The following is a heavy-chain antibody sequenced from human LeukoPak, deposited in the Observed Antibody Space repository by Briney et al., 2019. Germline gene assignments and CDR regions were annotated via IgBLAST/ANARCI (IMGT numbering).Heavy chain of an antibody. J-gene: IGHJ4*02. CDR1: GGTFSSYA. CDR3: AAPRGVPSRYAY. Sequence: GASVTVSCKASGGTFSSYAISWVRQAPGQGLEWMGGIIPIFGTANYAQKFQGRVTITADESTSTAYMELSSLRSEDTAVYYCAAPRGVPSRYAYWGQGTLVTVSS. V-gene: IGHV1-69*13. D-gene: IGHD3-10*01. CDR2: IIPIFGTA.